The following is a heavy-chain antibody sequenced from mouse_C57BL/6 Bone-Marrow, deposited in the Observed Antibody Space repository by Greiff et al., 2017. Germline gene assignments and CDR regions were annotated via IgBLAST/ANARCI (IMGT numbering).Heavy chain of an antibody. CDR1: GFTFSSYG. D-gene: IGHD2-4*01. Sequence: EVQLQESGGDLVKPGGSLKLSCAASGFTFSSYGMSWVRQTPDKRLEWVATISSGGSYTYYPDSVKGRFTISRDNAKNTLYLQMSSLKSEDTAMYYCARRHYDYHWYFDVWGTGTTVTVSS. CDR3: ARRHYDYHWYFDV. V-gene: IGHV5-6*01. CDR2: ISSGGSYT. J-gene: IGHJ1*03.